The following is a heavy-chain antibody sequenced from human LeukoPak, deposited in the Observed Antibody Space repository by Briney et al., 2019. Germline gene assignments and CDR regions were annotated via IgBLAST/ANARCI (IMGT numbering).Heavy chain of an antibody. V-gene: IGHV3-30*03. Sequence: GGSLRLSCAASGFALSSNGMHWVRQSPGKGLEWVAVMSYDGSQKYYADSVRGRFTTSRDISKNTLYLHMNSLRVEDTAVYYCARGNVLVWFGELSARGQGTLVTVSS. J-gene: IGHJ4*02. CDR1: GFALSSNG. CDR2: MSYDGSQK. CDR3: ARGNVLVWFGELSA. D-gene: IGHD3-10*01.